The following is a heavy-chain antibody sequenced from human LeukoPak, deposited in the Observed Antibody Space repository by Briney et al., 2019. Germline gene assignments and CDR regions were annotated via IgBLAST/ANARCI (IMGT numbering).Heavy chain of an antibody. J-gene: IGHJ4*02. CDR2: IYYTGNT. D-gene: IGHD3-9*01. Sequence: SETLSLTCIVSGGSVSSGTNYWHWIRQPPGKGLEWIGYIYYTGNTNYNPSLKSRATISVDRSKNQFSLKLNSVTAADTAIYYCAKSLNTDWLGRLFDYWGQGTLVTVSS. CDR3: AKSLNTDWLGRLFDY. V-gene: IGHV4-61*01. CDR1: GGSVSSGTNY.